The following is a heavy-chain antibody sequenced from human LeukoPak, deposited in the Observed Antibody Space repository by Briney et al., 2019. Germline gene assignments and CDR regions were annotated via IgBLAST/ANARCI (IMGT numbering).Heavy chain of an antibody. Sequence: SETLSLTCTVSGGFISSYYWSWIRQPPGKGLEWIGYIYYSGSTNYNPSLKSRVTISVDTSKNQFSLKLSSVTAADTAVYYCARGLSADYWGQGTLVTVSS. V-gene: IGHV4-59*01. J-gene: IGHJ4*02. CDR1: GGFISSYY. CDR3: ARGLSADY. CDR2: IYYSGST.